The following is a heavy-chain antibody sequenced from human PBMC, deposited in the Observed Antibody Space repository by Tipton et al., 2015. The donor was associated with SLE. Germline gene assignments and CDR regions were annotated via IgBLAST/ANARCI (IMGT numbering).Heavy chain of an antibody. Sequence: TLSLTCTVSGGSISSHYWSWIRQPPGNGLAWIGYIYYSGSTYYNPSLKSRVTISVDTSKNQFSLKLSSVTAADTAVYYCARAGYYDSSGFDYWGQGTLVTVSS. CDR1: GGSISSHY. CDR3: ARAGYYDSSGFDY. J-gene: IGHJ4*02. CDR2: IYYSGST. D-gene: IGHD3-22*01. V-gene: IGHV4-59*11.